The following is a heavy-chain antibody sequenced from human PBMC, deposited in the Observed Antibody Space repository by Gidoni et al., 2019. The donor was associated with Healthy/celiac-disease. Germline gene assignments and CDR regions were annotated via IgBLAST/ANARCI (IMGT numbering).Heavy chain of an antibody. D-gene: IGHD3-22*01. V-gene: IGHV4-31*03. Sequence: QVQLQESGPGLVKPSQTLSLPCTVSGGSISSGGYYWSWIRQHPGKGLEWIGYIFFSGSTYYNPSLKSRVTISVDTSKNQFSLKLSSVTAADTAVYYCARALAYYYDSSGYCAFDIWGQGTMVTVSS. J-gene: IGHJ3*02. CDR3: ARALAYYYDSSGYCAFDI. CDR1: GGSISSGGYY. CDR2: IFFSGST.